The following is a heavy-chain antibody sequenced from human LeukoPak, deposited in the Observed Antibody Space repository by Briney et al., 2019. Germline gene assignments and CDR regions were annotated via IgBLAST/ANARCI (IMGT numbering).Heavy chain of an antibody. Sequence: GGSLRLSCAASGFTFSSYAMSWVRQAPGKGLEWVSAISGSGGSTYYADSVKGRFTISRDNAKNSLYLQMNSLRAEDTAVYYCARMLSDTAMVAFHWGQGTLVTVSS. CDR3: ARMLSDTAMVAFH. CDR1: GFTFSSYA. J-gene: IGHJ4*02. V-gene: IGHV3-23*01. CDR2: ISGSGGST. D-gene: IGHD5-18*01.